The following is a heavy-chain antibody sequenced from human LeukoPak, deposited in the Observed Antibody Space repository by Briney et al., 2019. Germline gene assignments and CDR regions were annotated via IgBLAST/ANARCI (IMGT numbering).Heavy chain of an antibody. J-gene: IGHJ5*02. V-gene: IGHV4-39*07. Sequence: SETLSLTCTVSGGSISSSSYYWGWSRQPPGKGLVWIGSIYYSGSTYYNPSLKSRVTISLDTSKNQFSLKLSSVTAADTAVYYCARVQSRLSWFDPWGQGTLVTVSS. CDR1: GGSISSSSYY. CDR3: ARVQSRLSWFDP. CDR2: IYYSGST.